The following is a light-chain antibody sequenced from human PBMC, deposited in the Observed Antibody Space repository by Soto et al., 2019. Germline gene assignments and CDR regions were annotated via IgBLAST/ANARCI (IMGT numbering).Light chain of an antibody. CDR1: RSNIGSNP. V-gene: IGLV1-44*01. CDR2: SNN. Sequence: QSVLTQPPSASGTPGQRVTISCSGSRSNIGSNPVNWYQQLPGTAPKLLIYSNNHRPSGVPDRFAGSKSGTSASLAISGLQSDDEADYYCAAWDDSLNGQVFGTGTKLTVL. CDR3: AAWDDSLNGQV. J-gene: IGLJ1*01.